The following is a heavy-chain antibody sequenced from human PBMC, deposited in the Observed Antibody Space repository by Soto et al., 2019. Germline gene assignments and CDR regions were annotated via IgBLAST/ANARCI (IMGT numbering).Heavy chain of an antibody. J-gene: IGHJ3*02. D-gene: IGHD7-27*01. CDR2: ISGTGAST. Sequence: EVQLLESGGGVVQPGGSLRLSCAASGFTFNNYALNWFRQAPGKGLEGVSSISGTGASTFYAASAKGRFTISRDNSKNTLFLQMTSLRAEDTAVYYCGKGNSKWGTGDAFDIWGQGTMVTVSS. CDR1: GFTFNNYA. V-gene: IGHV3-23*01. CDR3: GKGNSKWGTGDAFDI.